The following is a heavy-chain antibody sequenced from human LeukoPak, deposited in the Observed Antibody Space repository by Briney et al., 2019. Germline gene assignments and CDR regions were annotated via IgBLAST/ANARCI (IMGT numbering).Heavy chain of an antibody. CDR3: ARAGGYSYGGCYYYYYMDV. Sequence: GASVKVSCKASGYTFTSYDINWVRQATGQGLEWMGWMNPNSGNTGYAQKFQGRVTMTRNTSISTAYMELSSLRSEDTAVYYCARAGGYSYGGCYYYYYMDVWGIGTTVTVSS. CDR1: GYTFTSYD. D-gene: IGHD5-18*01. V-gene: IGHV1-8*01. CDR2: MNPNSGNT. J-gene: IGHJ6*03.